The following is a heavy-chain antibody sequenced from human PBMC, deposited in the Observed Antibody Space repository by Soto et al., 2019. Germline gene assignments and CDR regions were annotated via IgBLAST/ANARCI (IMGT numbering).Heavy chain of an antibody. J-gene: IGHJ3*02. V-gene: IGHV5-51*01. CDR1: GYSFTSYW. CDR3: ARRRAYGSGSYDAFDI. D-gene: IGHD3-10*01. Sequence: GESLKISCKGSGYSFTSYWIGWVRQMPGKGLEWMGIIYPGDSDTRYSPSFQGQVTISADKSISTAYLQWSSLKASDTAMYYCARRRAYGSGSYDAFDIWGQGTMVIVSS. CDR2: IYPGDSDT.